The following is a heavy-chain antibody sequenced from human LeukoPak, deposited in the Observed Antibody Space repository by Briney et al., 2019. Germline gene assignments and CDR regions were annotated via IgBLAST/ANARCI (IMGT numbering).Heavy chain of an antibody. CDR1: GYTFTGYH. J-gene: IGHJ4*02. CDR2: INPNSGGA. CDR3: ARDSGSSGGDTSSFLDY. V-gene: IGHV1-2*02. D-gene: IGHD6-19*01. Sequence: ASVKVSCTASGYTFTGYHIHWVRQAPGEGLAWMGWINPNSGGANSAQKYLGRVSMTRDTSISTVYMDLTSLRPDDTAVYYCARDSGSSGGDTSSFLDYWGRGTLVTVCS.